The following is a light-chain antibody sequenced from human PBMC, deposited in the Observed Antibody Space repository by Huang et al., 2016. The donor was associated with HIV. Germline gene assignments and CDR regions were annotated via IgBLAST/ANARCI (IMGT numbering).Light chain of an antibody. CDR2: GAS. J-gene: IGKJ2*01. CDR3: QQANSFPYT. Sequence: DIQMTQSPSSVSASVGDRVTIVCRASQTILSGLAWYQHKPGKAPKLLSHGASTLQTGVPSRFSGSGSGTDFTLTISSLQPEDFATYYCQQANSFPYTVGPGTRLEIK. CDR1: QTILSG. V-gene: IGKV1-12*01.